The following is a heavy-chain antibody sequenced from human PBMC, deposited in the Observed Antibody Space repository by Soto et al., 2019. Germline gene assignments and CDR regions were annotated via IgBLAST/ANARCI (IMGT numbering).Heavy chain of an antibody. CDR1: GFTFSSYG. J-gene: IGHJ4*02. Sequence: GGSLRLSCATSGFTFSSYGMHWVRQAPGKGLEWVTVIASDGRDKKYADSVKGRFTISRDNSKSTLYLQMNSLRAEDTAVYYCAKDRHIGPAGYYFDYWGQGALVTVSS. CDR3: AKDRHIGPAGYYFDY. V-gene: IGHV3-30*18. D-gene: IGHD6-13*01. CDR2: IASDGRDK.